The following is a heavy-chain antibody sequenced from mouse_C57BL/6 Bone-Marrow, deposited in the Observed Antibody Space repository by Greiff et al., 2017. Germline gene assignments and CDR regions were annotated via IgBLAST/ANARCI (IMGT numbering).Heavy chain of an antibody. J-gene: IGHJ3*01. CDR2: IYPRSGNT. V-gene: IGHV1-81*01. Sequence: QVQLQQSGAELARPGASVKLSCKASGYTFTSYGISWVKQRTGQGLEWIGEIYPRSGNTYYNEKFKGKATLTADKSSSTAYMELRSLTSEDSAVYFCARGDSSGYPSYWGQGTLVTVSA. CDR1: GYTFTSYG. CDR3: ARGDSSGYPSY. D-gene: IGHD3-2*02.